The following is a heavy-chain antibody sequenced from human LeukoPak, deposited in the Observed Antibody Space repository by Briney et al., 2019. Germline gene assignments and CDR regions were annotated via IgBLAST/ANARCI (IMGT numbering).Heavy chain of an antibody. CDR1: GFTLSNHP. Sequence: GGSLRLSCAASGFTLSNHPMYWVRQAPGEGLEWVSSLSDTGDSTHYADSVKGRFTISRDSARSALYLQMNSLRAEDTAVYYCAKGDCSSGSCYFDYWGQGSQVTVSS. J-gene: IGHJ4*02. D-gene: IGHD2-15*01. CDR3: AKGDCSSGSCYFDY. V-gene: IGHV3-23*01. CDR2: LSDTGDST.